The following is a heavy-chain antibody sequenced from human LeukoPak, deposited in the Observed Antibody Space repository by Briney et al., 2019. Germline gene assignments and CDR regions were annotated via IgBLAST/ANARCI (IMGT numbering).Heavy chain of an antibody. CDR2: ISSSSSYI. D-gene: IGHD3-16*01. CDR3: AKGGGGRLIYYYYMDV. CDR1: GFTFSSYS. V-gene: IGHV3-21*04. J-gene: IGHJ6*03. Sequence: GGSLRLSCAASGFTFSSYSMNLVREAPGKGLEWVSSISSSSSYIYYADSVKGRFTISRDNDKNSLYLQMNSLRAEDMALYYCAKGGGGRLIYYYYMDVWGKGTTVTVSS.